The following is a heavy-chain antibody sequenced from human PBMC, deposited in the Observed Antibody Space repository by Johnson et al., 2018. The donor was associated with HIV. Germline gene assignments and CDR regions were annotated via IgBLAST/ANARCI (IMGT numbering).Heavy chain of an antibody. D-gene: IGHD7-27*01. V-gene: IGHV3-64*01. J-gene: IGHJ3*02. Sequence: VQLVESGGGLVQPGGSLRLSCAASGFTFSSYAMHWVRQAPGKGLEYVSAISSNGGSTYYANSVKGRFTISRDNSKNTLYLQMGSLRAEYMAVYYCASSALGSMCACDIWGQGTMVTGSS. CDR2: ISSNGGST. CDR3: ASSALGSMCACDI. CDR1: GFTFSSYA.